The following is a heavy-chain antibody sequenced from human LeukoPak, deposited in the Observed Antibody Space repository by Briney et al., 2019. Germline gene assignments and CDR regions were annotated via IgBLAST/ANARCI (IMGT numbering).Heavy chain of an antibody. V-gene: IGHV3-30-3*01. CDR1: GFTFSNYA. D-gene: IGHD5-12*01. J-gene: IGHJ4*02. CDR3: ARGVGYRLDY. CDR2: ISYDGSNK. Sequence: PGGSLRLSCAASGFTFSNYAMLWVRQAPGKGPEWVAIISYDGSNKYYADSVKGRFTISRDNSKNTLYLQMNSLRSEDTAVYYCARGVGYRLDYWGQGSLVTVSS.